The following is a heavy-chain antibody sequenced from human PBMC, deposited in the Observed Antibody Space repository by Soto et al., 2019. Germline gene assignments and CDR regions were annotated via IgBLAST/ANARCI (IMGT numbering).Heavy chain of an antibody. CDR2: IKSDGSIT. CDR1: GFTFSGYW. V-gene: IGHV3-74*01. CDR3: ARSDWFDP. J-gene: IGHJ5*02. Sequence: GGSLRLSCAVSGFTFSGYWMHWVRQAPGKGLVWVSRIKSDGSITSYADSVKGRFTISRDNAKNTLYLQMNSPRADDTAVYYCARSDWFDPSGQGTLVTVSS.